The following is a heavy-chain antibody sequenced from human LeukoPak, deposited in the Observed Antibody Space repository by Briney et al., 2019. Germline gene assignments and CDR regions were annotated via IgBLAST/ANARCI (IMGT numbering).Heavy chain of an antibody. V-gene: IGHV5-51*01. D-gene: IGHD1-26*01. CDR1: GYRFSNYW. CDR3: ARGGGGATTEDAFDI. J-gene: IGHJ3*02. CDR2: IYPGESDT. Sequence: GESLKISCKGSGYRFSNYWIAWVRQMPRKGLEWMGIIYPGESDTRYSPSFQGQVTISADKSISTAYLQWSSLKASDTAFYYCARGGGGATTEDAFDIWGQGTMVTVS.